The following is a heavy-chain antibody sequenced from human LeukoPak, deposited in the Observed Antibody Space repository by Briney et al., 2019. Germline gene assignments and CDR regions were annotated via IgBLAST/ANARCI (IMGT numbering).Heavy chain of an antibody. CDR3: ATEDYSNYRSDAFDI. CDR2: ISSSSSYI. V-gene: IGHV3-21*01. D-gene: IGHD4-11*01. CDR1: GFTFSSYS. Sequence: TGGSLRLSCAASGFTFSSYSMNWVRQAPGKGLEWVSSISSSSSYIYYADSVKGRFTISRDNAKNSLYLQMNSLRAEDTAVYYCATEDYSNYRSDAFDIWGQGTMVTVSS. J-gene: IGHJ3*02.